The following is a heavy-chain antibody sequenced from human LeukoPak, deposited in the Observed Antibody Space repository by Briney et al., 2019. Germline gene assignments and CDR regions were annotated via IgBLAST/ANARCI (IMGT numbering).Heavy chain of an antibody. CDR3: ATSNISSSWGDY. D-gene: IGHD6-13*01. CDR2: FDPEDGET. CDR1: GYTLTELS. V-gene: IGHV1-24*01. Sequence: AASVTVSCTVSGYTLTELSMHWVRQAPGKGLEWMGGFDPEDGETIYAQKFQGRVTMTEDTSTDTAYMELSSLRSEDTAVYYCATSNISSSWGDYWGQGTLVTVSS. J-gene: IGHJ4*02.